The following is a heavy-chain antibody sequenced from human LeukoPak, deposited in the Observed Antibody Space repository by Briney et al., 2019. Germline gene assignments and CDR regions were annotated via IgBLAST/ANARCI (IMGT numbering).Heavy chain of an antibody. Sequence: VGSLCLSREAAGVPFRSHAMSSCRQAPGKDLESLSAISGSGSGTYYADSVKGRFTISRDNSKNTLYLQMNSLRAEDAAVFYCAKDVHGYNKPIDFWGQGTLVTVSS. CDR1: GVPFRSHA. J-gene: IGHJ4*02. D-gene: IGHD5-18*01. V-gene: IGHV3-23*01. CDR2: ISGSGSGT. CDR3: AKDVHGYNKPIDF.